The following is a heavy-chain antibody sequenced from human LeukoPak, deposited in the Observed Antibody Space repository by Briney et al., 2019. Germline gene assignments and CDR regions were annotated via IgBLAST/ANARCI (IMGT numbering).Heavy chain of an antibody. Sequence: ASVKVSCKASGGTFSSYAISWVRQAPGQGLEWMGGIIPIFGTANYAQKFQGRVTITADESTSTAYMELSSLRSEDTAVYYCARSVRYNWNDREFSDAFDIWGQGTMVTVSS. V-gene: IGHV1-69*13. D-gene: IGHD1-20*01. CDR2: IIPIFGTA. CDR3: ARSVRYNWNDREFSDAFDI. J-gene: IGHJ3*02. CDR1: GGTFSSYA.